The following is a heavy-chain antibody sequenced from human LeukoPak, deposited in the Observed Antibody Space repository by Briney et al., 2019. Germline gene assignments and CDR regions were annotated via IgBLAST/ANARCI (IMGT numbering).Heavy chain of an antibody. D-gene: IGHD6-13*01. CDR3: ARHGIAAAVTDY. V-gene: IGHV4-39*01. J-gene: IGHJ4*02. Sequence: SETLSLTCTVSGGSISSSSYYWGWIRQPPGKGLEWIGSIYYSGSTYYNPSLKCRVTISVDTSKNQFSLKLSSVTAADTAVYYCARHGIAAAVTDYWGQGTLVTVSS. CDR1: GGSISSSSYY. CDR2: IYYSGST.